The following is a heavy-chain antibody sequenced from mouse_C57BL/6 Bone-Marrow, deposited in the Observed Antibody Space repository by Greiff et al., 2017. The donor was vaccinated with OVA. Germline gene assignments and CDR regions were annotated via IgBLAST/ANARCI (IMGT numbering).Heavy chain of an antibody. J-gene: IGHJ1*03. Sequence: VQRVESDAELVKPGASVKISCKVSGYTFTDHTIHWMKQRPEQGLEWIGYIYPRDGSTKYNEKFKGKATLAADKSSSTAYMQRNSLTSEDSAVYFCARLLLLRSYWYFDVWGTGTTVTVSS. CDR3: ARLLLLRSYWYFDV. CDR2: IYPRDGST. CDR1: GYTFTDHT. V-gene: IGHV1-78*01. D-gene: IGHD1-1*01.